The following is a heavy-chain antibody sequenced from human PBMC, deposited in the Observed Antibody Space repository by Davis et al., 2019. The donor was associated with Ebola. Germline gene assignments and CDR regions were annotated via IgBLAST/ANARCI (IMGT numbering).Heavy chain of an antibody. J-gene: IGHJ6*02. CDR2: ISSSSSYI. Sequence: GESLKISCAASGFTFSDYYMNWVRQAPGKGLEWVSSISSSSSYIYYADSVKGRFTISRDNAKNSLYLQMNSLRAEDTAVYYCARVRWLFHYYYGMDVWGQGTTVTVSS. CDR3: ARVRWLFHYYYGMDV. V-gene: IGHV3-21*01. CDR1: GFTFSDYY. D-gene: IGHD3-22*01.